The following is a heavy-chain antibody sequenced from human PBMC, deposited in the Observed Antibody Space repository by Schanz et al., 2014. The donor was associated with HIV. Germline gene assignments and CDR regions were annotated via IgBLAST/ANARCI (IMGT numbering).Heavy chain of an antibody. CDR2: IYSGGST. CDR3: AKDEGGGYYYYGIDV. J-gene: IGHJ6*02. Sequence: LQLAESGGRLEQPGRSLRLSCATSGFRFSDHGMHWVRQAPGKGLEWVSVIYSGGSTYYAASVKGRFTISRDNSKNTLYLQMNSLTDEDTAVYYCAKDEGGGYYYYGIDVWGQGTTVTVSS. V-gene: IGHV3-NL1*01. CDR1: GFRFSDHG.